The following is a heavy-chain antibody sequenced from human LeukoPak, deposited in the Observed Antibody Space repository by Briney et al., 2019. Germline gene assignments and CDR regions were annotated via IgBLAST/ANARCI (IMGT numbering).Heavy chain of an antibody. J-gene: IGHJ5*02. D-gene: IGHD3-10*01. CDR2: INHSGST. CDR1: GGSFSGYY. Sequence: SETLSLTCAVYGGSFSGYYWSWIRQPPGKGLEWIGEINHSGSTNYNPSLKSRVTTSVDTSKNQFSLKLSSVTAADTAVYYCARGLSGSGSYYPRRGWFDPWGQGTLVTVSS. V-gene: IGHV4-34*01. CDR3: ARGLSGSGSYYPRRGWFDP.